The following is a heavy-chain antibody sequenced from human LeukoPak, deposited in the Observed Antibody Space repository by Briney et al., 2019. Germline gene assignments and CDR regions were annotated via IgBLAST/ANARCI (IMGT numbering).Heavy chain of an antibody. D-gene: IGHD2-15*01. CDR2: IHHSGST. J-gene: IGHJ4*02. V-gene: IGHV4-4*02. CDR1: GGSISSSNW. CDR3: ARLIYCSGGNCNLGYFDY. Sequence: PSGTLSLTCAVSGGSISSSNWWSWVRQPPGKGLEWIGSIHHSGSTYYNPSLKSRVTISVDTSKNLFSLNMSSVTAADTAVYYCARLIYCSGGNCNLGYFDYWGQGTLVTVSS.